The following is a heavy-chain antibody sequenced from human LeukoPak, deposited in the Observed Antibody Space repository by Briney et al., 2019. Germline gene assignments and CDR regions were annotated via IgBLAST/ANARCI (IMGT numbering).Heavy chain of an antibody. J-gene: IGHJ4*02. CDR2: INPDSGGT. CDR3: AREGSGWYGNFDY. Sequence: ASVKVSCKASAYTXTGYYMHGVRQAPGQGLEWMGWINPDSGGTNYAQKFQGRVTMTRETSISTAYMEVSRLRSDDTAVYYCAREGSGWYGNFDYWGQGALVTVSS. V-gene: IGHV1-2*02. D-gene: IGHD6-19*01. CDR1: AYTXTGYY.